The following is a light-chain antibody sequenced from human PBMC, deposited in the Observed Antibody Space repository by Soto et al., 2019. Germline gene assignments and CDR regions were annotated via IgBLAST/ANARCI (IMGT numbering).Light chain of an antibody. CDR1: QDISNY. J-gene: IGKJ5*01. Sequence: DIQMTQSPSSLSASVGDRGAITCQASQDISNYLNWYQQKPGKAPKLLIYDASNLETGVPSRFSGSGSGTDFTFTISSLQPEDIATYYCQQGVTFGQGTRLEIK. CDR3: QQGVT. V-gene: IGKV1-33*01. CDR2: DAS.